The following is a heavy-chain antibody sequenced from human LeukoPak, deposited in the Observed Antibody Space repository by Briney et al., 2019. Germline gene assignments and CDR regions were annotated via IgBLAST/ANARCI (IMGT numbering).Heavy chain of an antibody. D-gene: IGHD2-2*02. Sequence: APVKVSCKASGYTFTSYDINWVRQATGQGLEWMGWMNPNSGNTGYAQKFQGRVTITRNTSISTAYMELSSLRSEDTAVYYCARVPPRYCSSTSCYTADWDWFDPWGQGTLVTVSS. V-gene: IGHV1-8*03. CDR1: GYTFTSYD. CDR2: MNPNSGNT. CDR3: ARVPPRYCSSTSCYTADWDWFDP. J-gene: IGHJ5*02.